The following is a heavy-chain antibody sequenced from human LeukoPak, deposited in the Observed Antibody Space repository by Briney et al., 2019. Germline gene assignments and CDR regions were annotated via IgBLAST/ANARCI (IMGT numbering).Heavy chain of an antibody. D-gene: IGHD1-26*01. CDR1: GYTLTELS. Sequence: ASVKVSCKVSGYTLTELSMPWVRQAPGKGLEWMGGFDPEDGETIYAQKFQGRVTMTEDTSTDTAYMELSSLRSEDTAVYYCATASPSGSYEGYFDYWGQGTLVTVSS. CDR3: ATASPSGSYEGYFDY. V-gene: IGHV1-24*01. CDR2: FDPEDGET. J-gene: IGHJ4*02.